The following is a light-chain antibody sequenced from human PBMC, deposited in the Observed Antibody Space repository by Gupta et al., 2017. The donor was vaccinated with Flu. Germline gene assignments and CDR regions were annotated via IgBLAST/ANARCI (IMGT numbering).Light chain of an antibody. V-gene: IGLV2-14*01. CDR1: SSDVGGYNS. CDR3: SSYTSGNTVL. Sequence: QSALTQPASVSGSPGQSITISCTGSSSDVGGYNSVSWYQQHPGKGPKLMIYEVTSRPSGVSNRFSGSKSGNTASLTXSXLQPEDXSVYYCSSYTSGNTVLFGGGTKLTVL. CDR2: EVT. J-gene: IGLJ2*01.